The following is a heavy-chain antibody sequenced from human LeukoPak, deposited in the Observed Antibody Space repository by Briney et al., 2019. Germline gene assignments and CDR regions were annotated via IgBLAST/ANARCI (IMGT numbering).Heavy chain of an antibody. CDR3: ARHRGYCSSTSCSYNWFDP. CDR2: IYYSGST. J-gene: IGHJ5*02. D-gene: IGHD2-2*03. V-gene: IGHV4-59*08. CDR1: GGSISSYY. Sequence: SETLSLTCTVSGGSISSYYWTWIRQPPGRGLEWIGYIYYSGSTKYNPSLKSRVTMSVDTSKNRFSLKLSSVTAADTAVYYCARHRGYCSSTSCSYNWFDPWGQGTLVTVSS.